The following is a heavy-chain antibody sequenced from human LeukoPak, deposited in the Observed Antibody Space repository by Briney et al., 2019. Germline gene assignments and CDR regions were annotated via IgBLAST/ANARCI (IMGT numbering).Heavy chain of an antibody. J-gene: IGHJ5*02. V-gene: IGHV1-2*04. CDR3: ARDLWRVAPEGNWFDP. CDR2: INPNSGGT. Sequence: GASVKVSCKASGYTFTGYYMHWVRQAPGQGLEWMGWINPNSGGTNYAQKFQGWVTMTRDTSISTAYMELSRLRSDDTAVYYCARDLWRVAPEGNWFDPWGQGTLVTVSS. D-gene: IGHD2-2*01. CDR1: GYTFTGYY.